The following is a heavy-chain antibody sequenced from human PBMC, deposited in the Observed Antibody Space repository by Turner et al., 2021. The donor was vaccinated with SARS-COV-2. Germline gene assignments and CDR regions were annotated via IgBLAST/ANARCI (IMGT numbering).Heavy chain of an antibody. J-gene: IGHJ4*02. Sequence: VQLVESGGYFVHPGGSLRLSCVGSGFTFSDHWMHWVRQGPGKGLVWVSRISDDGSSASYGGSVRGRFTVSRDNAKNTLYLQMNSLRPDDTGVYYCTRRGIAAAGNDYWGQGTLVTVSS. CDR3: TRRGIAAAGNDY. CDR2: ISDDGSSA. D-gene: IGHD6-13*01. CDR1: GFTFSDHW. V-gene: IGHV3-74*01.